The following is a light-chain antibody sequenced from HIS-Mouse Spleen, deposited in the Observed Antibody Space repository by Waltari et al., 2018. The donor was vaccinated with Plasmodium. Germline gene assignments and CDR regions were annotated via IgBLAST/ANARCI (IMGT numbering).Light chain of an antibody. CDR1: ALPKKY. Sequence: SYELTQPPSVSVSPGQTARITCSGDALPKKYAYWYQQKSGQAPVLVIYEDSKRPSGITERFSGASEGTMATWTISGAQVEDEADYYCYSTDSSGNHLWVFGGGTKLTVL. V-gene: IGLV3-10*01. J-gene: IGLJ3*02. CDR3: YSTDSSGNHLWV. CDR2: EDS.